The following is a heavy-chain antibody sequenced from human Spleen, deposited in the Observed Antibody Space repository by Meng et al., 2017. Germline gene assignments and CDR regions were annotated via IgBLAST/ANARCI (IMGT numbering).Heavy chain of an antibody. J-gene: IGHJ4*02. CDR2: VSVIGRT. Sequence: GESLKISCTASGFTFGDCAMSWFRQAPGRGLEWVSSVSVIGRTFDADSVKGRFTISRDSSKNTVYLQMDRLKADDTAVYFCAKRREDDSDTSFSFDYWGQGTLVTVSS. V-gene: IGHV3-23*01. CDR1: GFTFGDCA. CDR3: AKRREDDSDTSFSFDY. D-gene: IGHD3-22*01.